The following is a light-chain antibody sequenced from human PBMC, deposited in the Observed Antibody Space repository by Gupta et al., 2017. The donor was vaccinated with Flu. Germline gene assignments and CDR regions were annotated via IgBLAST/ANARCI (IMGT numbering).Light chain of an antibody. CDR2: QVS. Sequence: VPRGPPASISCRSSQVLVYSDGNTYLHWFQQRPGQSPRRLIYQVSYRDSGVPDRFSGSGSGTDFTLKISRVEAEDVGIYFCMQGAHWPWAFGQGTTVEIK. J-gene: IGKJ1*01. CDR1: QVLVYSDGNTY. CDR3: MQGAHWPWA. V-gene: IGKV2-30*01.